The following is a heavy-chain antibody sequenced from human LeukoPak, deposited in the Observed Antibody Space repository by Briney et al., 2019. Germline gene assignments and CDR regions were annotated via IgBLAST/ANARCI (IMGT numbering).Heavy chain of an antibody. V-gene: IGHV3-21*01. CDR2: ISSSSSYI. D-gene: IGHD2-21*02. CDR3: ASDRDCGGDCYTFDY. Sequence: PGGSLRLSCAASGFTFSSYSMNWVRQAPGKGLEWVSSISSSSSYIYYADSVKGRFTISRDNAKNSLYLQMNSLRAEDTAVYYCASDRDCGGDCYTFDYWGQGTLVTVSP. CDR1: GFTFSSYS. J-gene: IGHJ4*02.